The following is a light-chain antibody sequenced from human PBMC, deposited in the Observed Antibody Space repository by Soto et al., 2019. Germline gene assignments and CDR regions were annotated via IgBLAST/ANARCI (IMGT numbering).Light chain of an antibody. CDR3: QQYNTYST. J-gene: IGKJ1*01. Sequence: DIQMTQSPSTLSASVEDRVTITCRASQSLDSWLAWYQQKPGKPPKLLIYTTSILEFGVPSRFSGSGSGTEFTRTISSLQPDDFAPYYCQQYNTYSTFGQGTKVEIK. V-gene: IGKV1-5*03. CDR1: QSLDSW. CDR2: TTS.